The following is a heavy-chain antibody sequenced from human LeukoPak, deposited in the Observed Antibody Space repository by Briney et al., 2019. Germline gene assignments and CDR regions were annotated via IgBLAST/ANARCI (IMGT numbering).Heavy chain of an antibody. J-gene: IGHJ6*03. V-gene: IGHV4-59*01. CDR1: GGSISSYY. D-gene: IGHD1-1*01. CDR2: IYYSGST. CDR3: AARTTYYYYMDV. Sequence: SETLSLTCTVSGGSISSYYWCWIRQPPGKGLEWIGYIYYSGSTNYNPSLKSRVTISVDTSKNQFSLKLSSVTAADTAVYYCAARTTYYYYMDVWGKGTTVTVSS.